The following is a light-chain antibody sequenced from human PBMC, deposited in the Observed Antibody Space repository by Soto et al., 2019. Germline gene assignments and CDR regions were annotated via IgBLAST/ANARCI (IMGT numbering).Light chain of an antibody. CDR1: DSDVGGYNY. Sequence: QSALTQPASVSGSPGQSITISCTGTDSDVGGYNYVSWYQQHPDKAPKLMIYGVYNRPSGVSNRFSDSKSGNTASLTISGLQAEDEADYYCSSFTNNNTPHVVFGGGTKLTVL. CDR3: SSFTNNNTPHVV. V-gene: IGLV2-14*01. CDR2: GVY. J-gene: IGLJ2*01.